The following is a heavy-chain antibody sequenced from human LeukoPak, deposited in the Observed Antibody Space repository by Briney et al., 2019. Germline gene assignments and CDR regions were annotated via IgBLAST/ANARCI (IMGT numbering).Heavy chain of an antibody. D-gene: IGHD3-22*01. Sequence: GGSLRLSCAASGFSFSNYAMTWVRQAPGKGLEWVSAISGSGGSTYYADSVKGRFTISRDNSKNTLYLQMNSLRAEDTAVYYCAKDPLYYYDSSGYPEDWGQGTLVTVSS. CDR2: ISGSGGST. CDR1: GFSFSNYA. J-gene: IGHJ4*02. CDR3: AKDPLYYYDSSGYPED. V-gene: IGHV3-23*01.